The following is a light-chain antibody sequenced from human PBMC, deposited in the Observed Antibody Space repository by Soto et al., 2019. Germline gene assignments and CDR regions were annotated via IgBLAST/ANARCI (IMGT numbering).Light chain of an antibody. CDR2: QAS. Sequence: DIQMTQSPSTLSASVEDRVTLTCRASQSLNSELAWYQQKPGKAPNLLIYQASSLKGGVPSRFTGTGSGTEFTFTISSLQPGDSATYYCQQYNDYPLTFGGGTKVEIK. CDR3: QQYNDYPLT. J-gene: IGKJ4*01. CDR1: QSLNSE. V-gene: IGKV1-5*03.